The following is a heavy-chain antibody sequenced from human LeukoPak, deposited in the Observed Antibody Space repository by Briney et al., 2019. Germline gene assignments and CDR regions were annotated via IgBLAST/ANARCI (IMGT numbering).Heavy chain of an antibody. D-gene: IGHD4-17*01. CDR1: GGSISSGGYY. J-gene: IGHJ4*02. V-gene: IGHV4-31*03. CDR2: IYYSGST. Sequence: SETLSLTCTVSGGSISSGGYYWSWIRQHPGEGLEWIGYIYYSGSTYYNPTLKSRVTISVDTSKNQFSLKLSSVTAADTAVYYCARDSPNGDYGSDYWGQGTLVTVS. CDR3: ARDSPNGDYGSDY.